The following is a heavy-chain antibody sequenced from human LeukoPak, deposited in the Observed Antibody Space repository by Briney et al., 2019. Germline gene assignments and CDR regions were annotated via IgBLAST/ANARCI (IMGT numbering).Heavy chain of an antibody. V-gene: IGHV3-53*01. Sequence: PGGSLRLSCAASGFTVTSKYMSWVRQAPGKGLEWVSLISSGGSPYYADSVKGRFTISRDNSKNTVYLQMNSLRAEDTAVYYCGKDAISKPSDYWGQGTLVTVSS. CDR1: GFTVTSKY. CDR2: ISSGGSP. CDR3: GKDAISKPSDY. J-gene: IGHJ4*02. D-gene: IGHD4-11*01.